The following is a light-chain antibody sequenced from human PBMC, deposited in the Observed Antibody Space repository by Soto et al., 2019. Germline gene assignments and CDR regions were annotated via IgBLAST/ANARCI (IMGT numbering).Light chain of an antibody. V-gene: IGLV1-47*01. CDR1: SSNIGSNY. Sequence: QSVLTQPPSASGTPRQRVTISCSGSSSNIGSNYVYWYQQLPGTAPKLLIYRNNQRPSGVPDRFSGSKSGTSASLAISGLRSEDEADYYCAAWDDSLTGVFGGGTKLTVL. J-gene: IGLJ3*02. CDR2: RNN. CDR3: AAWDDSLTGV.